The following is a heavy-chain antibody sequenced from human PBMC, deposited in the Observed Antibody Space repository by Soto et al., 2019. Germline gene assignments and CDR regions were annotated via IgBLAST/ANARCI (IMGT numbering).Heavy chain of an antibody. D-gene: IGHD6-6*01. CDR1: GGSISSYY. Sequence: PSETLSLTCTVSGGSISSYYWSWIRQPPGKGLEWIGYIYYSGSTNYNPSLKSRVTISVDTSKNQFSLKLSSVTAADTAVYYCARDAEDSSSDPLLWFDPWGQGTLVTVSS. CDR2: IYYSGST. V-gene: IGHV4-59*01. CDR3: ARDAEDSSSDPLLWFDP. J-gene: IGHJ5*02.